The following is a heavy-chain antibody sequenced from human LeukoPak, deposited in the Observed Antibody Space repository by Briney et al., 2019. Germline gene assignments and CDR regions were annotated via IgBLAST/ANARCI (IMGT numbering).Heavy chain of an antibody. V-gene: IGHV1-18*01. J-gene: IGHJ4*02. CDR1: GYRFSNYG. Sequence: ASVKVSCKASGYRFSNYGITWVRQAPGQGLECMGWISAYNGDTNYAQNFQGRLTMTTDTSTNTAYMELRSLRSDDTAVYYCARVGSPDSENSGWKLFFDYWGKGTLVTVSS. CDR2: ISAYNGDT. CDR3: ARVGSPDSENSGWKLFFDY. D-gene: IGHD6-19*01.